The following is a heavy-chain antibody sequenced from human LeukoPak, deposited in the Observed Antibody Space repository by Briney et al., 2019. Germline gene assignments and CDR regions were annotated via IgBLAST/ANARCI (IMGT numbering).Heavy chain of an antibody. CDR2: ISGSGGST. D-gene: IGHD5-18*01. Sequence: GGSLRLSCAPSGFTFSSYAMSWVRQAPGKGLEWVSAISGSGGSTYYADSVKGRFTISRDNSKNTLYLQMDSLRAEDTAVYYCAKDRPQLWGYYFDYWGQGTLVTVSS. CDR1: GFTFSSYA. J-gene: IGHJ4*02. V-gene: IGHV3-23*01. CDR3: AKDRPQLWGYYFDY.